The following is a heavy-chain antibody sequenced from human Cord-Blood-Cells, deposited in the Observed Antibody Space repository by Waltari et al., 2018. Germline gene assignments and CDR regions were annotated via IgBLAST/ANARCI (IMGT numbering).Heavy chain of an antibody. Sequence: QVQLVQSGAEVKKPGSSVKVSCKASGGTFSSYAIGWVRQAPGQGLEWMGRIIPILGIANYAQKFQGRVTITADKSTSTAYMELSSLRSEDTAVYYCARGKYSSSWYNFDYWGQGTLVTVSS. CDR2: IIPILGIA. CDR1: GGTFSSYA. D-gene: IGHD6-13*01. V-gene: IGHV1-69*09. CDR3: ARGKYSSSWYNFDY. J-gene: IGHJ4*02.